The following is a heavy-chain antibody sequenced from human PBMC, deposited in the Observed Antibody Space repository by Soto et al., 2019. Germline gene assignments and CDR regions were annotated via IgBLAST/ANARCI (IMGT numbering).Heavy chain of an antibody. D-gene: IGHD3-10*01. V-gene: IGHV4-59*08. J-gene: IGHJ5*02. Sequence: QVQLQESGPGLVKPSETLSLTCTVSGGSISSYYWSWIRQPPGKGLEWIGFIYYSGSTNYNPSLKRRVTISVDTSKNQFSLKLSSVTAADTAVYYCARRETMVRPPRRHPTHWFDPWGQGTLVTVSS. CDR3: ARRETMVRPPRRHPTHWFDP. CDR2: IYYSGST. CDR1: GGSISSYY.